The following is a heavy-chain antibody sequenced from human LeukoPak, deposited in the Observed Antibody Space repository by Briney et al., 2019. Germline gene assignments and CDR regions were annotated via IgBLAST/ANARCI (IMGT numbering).Heavy chain of an antibody. Sequence: PGRSLRLSCAASGFTFSNYAIHWVRQAPGKGLEWLALISYDGSDKYYADSVKGRFTISRDNSKNTLYLQMNSLTAEDTAVYYCARDRYYDSSGYYFTPTGYFDYWGQGTLVTVSS. CDR1: GFTFSNYA. CDR2: ISYDGSDK. J-gene: IGHJ4*02. D-gene: IGHD3-22*01. V-gene: IGHV3-30-3*01. CDR3: ARDRYYDSSGYYFTPTGYFDY.